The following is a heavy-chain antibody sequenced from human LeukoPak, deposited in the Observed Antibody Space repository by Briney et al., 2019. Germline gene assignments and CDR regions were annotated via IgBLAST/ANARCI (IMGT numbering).Heavy chain of an antibody. V-gene: IGHV5-51*01. CDR3: ARHMDKNKGYCSGSTCYDAFDI. CDR1: GYSFSTYW. Sequence: GESLKISCKGSGYSFSTYWIAWARHMPEKGLEWMGFIYPSDSDIRYSPSFQGQVTISADKSTNTAYLQWGSLKASDTAVYYCARHMDKNKGYCSGSTCYDAFDIWGQGTTVTVSS. J-gene: IGHJ3*02. D-gene: IGHD2-2*01. CDR2: IYPSDSDI.